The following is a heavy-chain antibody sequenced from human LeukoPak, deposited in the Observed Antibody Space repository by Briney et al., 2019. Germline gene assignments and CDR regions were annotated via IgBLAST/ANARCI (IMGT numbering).Heavy chain of an antibody. V-gene: IGHV3-74*01. CDR2: IKGDGTST. J-gene: IGHJ4*02. Sequence: HPGGSLRLCCAASGFTFSSYWMHWVRQVPGKGLVWVSRIKGDGTSTSYADSVKGRFTISRDNAKNTLYLQMNSLRAEDTAVYYCASGTASCYWGQENLGTVSS. CDR3: ASGTASCY. CDR1: GFTFSSYW.